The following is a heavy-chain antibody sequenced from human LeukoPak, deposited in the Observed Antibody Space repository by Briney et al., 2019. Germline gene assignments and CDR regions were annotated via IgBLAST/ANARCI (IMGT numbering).Heavy chain of an antibody. CDR2: IYYSGST. D-gene: IGHD6-13*01. J-gene: IGHJ4*02. V-gene: IGHV4-39*07. CDR3: ARDTFPAGSQYFDY. Sequence: TSETLSLTCTVSGGSISSSSYYWGWIRQPPGKGLEWIGSIYYSGSTYYNPSLKSRVTISVDTSKNQFSLKLSSVTAADTAVYYCARDTFPAGSQYFDYWGQGTLVTVSS. CDR1: GGSISSSSYY.